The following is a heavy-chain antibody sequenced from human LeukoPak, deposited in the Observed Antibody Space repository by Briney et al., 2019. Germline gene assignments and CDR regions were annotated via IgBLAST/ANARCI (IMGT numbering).Heavy chain of an antibody. Sequence: RGSLRLSCAAPGFTFSDHYMDWVRQALGNGREWVGRTRNKANSYTAEYAASVKGRFTISRDDSKNSLYLQLNSLKTEDTAVYYCASKFYDSRGYYKDYWGQGTLVTVSS. CDR3: ASKFYDSRGYYKDY. J-gene: IGHJ4*02. CDR2: TRNKANSYTA. D-gene: IGHD3-22*01. CDR1: GFTFSDHY. V-gene: IGHV3-72*01.